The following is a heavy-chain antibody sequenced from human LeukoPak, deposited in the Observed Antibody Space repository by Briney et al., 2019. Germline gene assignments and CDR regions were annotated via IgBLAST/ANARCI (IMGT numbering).Heavy chain of an antibody. Sequence: SETLSLTCTVSGGSISSGSYYWSWIRQPAGKGLEWIGRIYTSGSTNYNPSLKSRVTISVDTSKNQFSLKLSSVTAADTAVYYCARADCSSTSCYAWRDAFDIWGQGTMVTVSS. CDR1: GGSISSGSYY. J-gene: IGHJ3*02. D-gene: IGHD2-2*01. CDR3: ARADCSSTSCYAWRDAFDI. CDR2: IYTSGST. V-gene: IGHV4-61*02.